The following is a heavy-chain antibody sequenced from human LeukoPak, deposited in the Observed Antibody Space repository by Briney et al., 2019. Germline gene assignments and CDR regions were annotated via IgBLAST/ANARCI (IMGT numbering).Heavy chain of an antibody. J-gene: IGHJ4*02. CDR3: ARRDSLRVHYFDY. Sequence: GGSLRLSCAASGFTFSSYAMSWVRLPPGKGLQWVSSLSTSGGNTYYADSVRGRFTISRDNSQNTLYLQMNSLRAEDTAVYYCARRDSLRVHYFDYWGQGTLVTVSS. V-gene: IGHV3-23*01. CDR2: LSTSGGNT. D-gene: IGHD4-17*01. CDR1: GFTFSSYA.